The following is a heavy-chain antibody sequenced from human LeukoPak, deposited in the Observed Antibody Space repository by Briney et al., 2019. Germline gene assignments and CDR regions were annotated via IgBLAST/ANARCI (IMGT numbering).Heavy chain of an antibody. Sequence: GGSLRLSCAASGFPFNTYAMNWVRQAPGKGLEWVAAISYDGTNKYYGDSVKGRFTISRDNSKNTLYLQVTSLRLEDSAMYYCARSGGSVWCGMDFWGQGTLVTVSS. V-gene: IGHV3-30-3*01. CDR2: ISYDGTNK. J-gene: IGHJ4*02. CDR3: ARSGGSVWCGMDF. CDR1: GFPFNTYA. D-gene: IGHD6-13*01.